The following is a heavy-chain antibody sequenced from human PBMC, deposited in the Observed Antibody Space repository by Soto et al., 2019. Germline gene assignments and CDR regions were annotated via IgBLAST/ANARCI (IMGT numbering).Heavy chain of an antibody. J-gene: IGHJ4*02. D-gene: IGHD6-13*01. CDR1: GGSISSGGYY. CDR2: IYYSGST. CDR3: ARFISSSKPGLFDY. V-gene: IGHV4-31*03. Sequence: SETLSLTCTVSGGSISSGGYYWSWIRQHPGKGLEWIGYIYYSGSTYYNPSLKSRVTISVDTSKNQFSLKLSSVTAADTAVYYCARFISSSKPGLFDYWGRGTLVTVSS.